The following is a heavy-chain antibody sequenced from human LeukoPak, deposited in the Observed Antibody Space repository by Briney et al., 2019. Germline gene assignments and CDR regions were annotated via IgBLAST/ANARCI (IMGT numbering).Heavy chain of an antibody. J-gene: IGHJ3*02. CDR1: GFTLRNAW. Sequence: PGGSLRLSCATSGFTLRNAWISWVRQAPGKGLEWVGRMRSEARGGTPDYAALVKGRFIISIDDSRSTLYLQMHSLETEDTALYYCTTEGFTYGHRALGIWGQGTVVTVSS. CDR3: TTEGFTYGHRALGI. D-gene: IGHD5-18*01. V-gene: IGHV3-15*01. CDR2: MRSEARGGTP.